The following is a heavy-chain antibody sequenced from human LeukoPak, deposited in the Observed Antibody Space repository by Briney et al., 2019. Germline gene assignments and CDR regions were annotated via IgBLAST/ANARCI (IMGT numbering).Heavy chain of an antibody. V-gene: IGHV5-51*01. CDR1: GYTFTNYW. D-gene: IGHD3-22*01. CDR3: ARPHYYDSSGYYYFDY. J-gene: IGHJ4*02. Sequence: GESLKISCKASGYTFTNYWIGWVRQMPGKGLEWMGIIYPGDSDTRYSPSFQGQVTISADKSISTAYLQWSSLKASDTAMYYCARPHYYDSSGYYYFDYWGQGTLVTVSS. CDR2: IYPGDSDT.